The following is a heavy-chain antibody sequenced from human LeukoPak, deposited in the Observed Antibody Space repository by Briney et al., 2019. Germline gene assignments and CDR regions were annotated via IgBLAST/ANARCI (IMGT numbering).Heavy chain of an antibody. CDR1: GASMTSHY. D-gene: IGHD3-9*01. V-gene: IGHV4-59*08. CDR3: ARLRRTGNTGYYHDS. J-gene: IGHJ4*02. Sequence: SETLSLTCTVSGASMTSHYWSSIRRPPGRELEWIGYLSSTGSTNYNPSLKSRVAISVDTSKNQFSLKLSSVTAADTAVYYCARLRRTGNTGYYHDSWGQGTLVTVSS. CDR2: LSSTGST.